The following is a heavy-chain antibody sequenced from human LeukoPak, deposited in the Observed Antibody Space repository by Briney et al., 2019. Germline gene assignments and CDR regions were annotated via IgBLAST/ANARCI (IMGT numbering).Heavy chain of an antibody. J-gene: IGHJ4*02. Sequence: ASVKVSCKASGYTFTGYYMHWVRQAPGQGLEWMGWINPNSGGTNYAQKFQGRVTMTRNTSISTAYMELSSLRSEDTAVYYCARDRSSSSGFDYWGQGTLVTVSS. CDR3: ARDRSSSSGFDY. V-gene: IGHV1-2*02. CDR2: INPNSGGT. D-gene: IGHD6-6*01. CDR1: GYTFTGYY.